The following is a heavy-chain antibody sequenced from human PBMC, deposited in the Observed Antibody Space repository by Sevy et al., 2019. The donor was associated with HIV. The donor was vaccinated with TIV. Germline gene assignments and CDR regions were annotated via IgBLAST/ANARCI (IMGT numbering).Heavy chain of an antibody. CDR3: ARYCSSANCLWGMDV. J-gene: IGHJ6*02. CDR2: MKKDGSEK. CDR1: GFTFNSYW. Sequence: GGSLRLSCAASGFTFNSYWMSWVRQAPGKVLEWVANMKKDGSEKDYVDSVKGRFTISRDNAKNSLYLQMDNLRAEDTAVYYCARYCSSANCLWGMDVWGQGTTVTVSS. D-gene: IGHD2-2*01. V-gene: IGHV3-7*03.